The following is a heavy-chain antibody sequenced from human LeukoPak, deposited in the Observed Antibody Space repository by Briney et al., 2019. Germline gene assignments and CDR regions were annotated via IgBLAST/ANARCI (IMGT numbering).Heavy chain of an antibody. CDR2: TSTSGST. CDR3: ASRRGRYDY. Sequence: SETLSLTCTISGGSISSGSYYWSWIRQPAGKGLEWIGRTSTSGSTNYNPSLKSRVTISVDTSKNQFSLKLSSLTAADTAVYYCASRRGRYDYCGQGTLVIVSS. D-gene: IGHD5-24*01. CDR1: GGSISSGSYY. V-gene: IGHV4-61*02. J-gene: IGHJ4*02.